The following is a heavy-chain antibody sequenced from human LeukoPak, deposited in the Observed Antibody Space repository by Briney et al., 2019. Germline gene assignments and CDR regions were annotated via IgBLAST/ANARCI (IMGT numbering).Heavy chain of an antibody. CDR2: ISSGSRTI. V-gene: IGHV3-48*04. CDR1: GFTFSRYW. Sequence: GGSLRLSCAASGFTFSRYWMSWVRQAPGKGLDWVSYISSGSRTILYGDSVKGRFTISRDNAKNSLYLQMNSLRAEDTAVYYCVRESIRGTRDFDYWGHGTLVTVSS. J-gene: IGHJ4*01. CDR3: VRESIRGTRDFDY. D-gene: IGHD3-10*01.